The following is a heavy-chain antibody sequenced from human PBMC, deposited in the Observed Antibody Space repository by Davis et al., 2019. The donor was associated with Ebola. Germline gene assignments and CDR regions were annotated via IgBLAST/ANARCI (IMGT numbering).Heavy chain of an antibody. D-gene: IGHD6-19*01. J-gene: IGHJ4*02. CDR2: IKDDGTVK. CDR3: AKKYSSGLFPLDY. CDR1: GFTISGNW. V-gene: IGHV3-7*03. Sequence: PGGSLRLSCAASGFTISGNWMSWLRQAPGKGLEWVANIKDDGTVKYYVDSVKGRFTISRDNSKNTLFLQMNSLRADDTAVYYCAKKYSSGLFPLDYWGQGTLVTVSS.